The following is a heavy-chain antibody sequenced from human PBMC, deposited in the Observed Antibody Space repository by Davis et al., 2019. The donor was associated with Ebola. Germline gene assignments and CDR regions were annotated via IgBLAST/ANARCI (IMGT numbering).Heavy chain of an antibody. Sequence: GESLKISCAASGFTFSSYWMSWVRQAPGKGLEWVANIKQDGSEKYYVDSVKGRFTISRDNAKNSLYLQMNSLRAEDTAVYYYARASGYGADYWGQGTLVTVSS. CDR2: IKQDGSEK. CDR3: ARASGYGADY. CDR1: GFTFSSYW. J-gene: IGHJ4*02. V-gene: IGHV3-7*01. D-gene: IGHD4-17*01.